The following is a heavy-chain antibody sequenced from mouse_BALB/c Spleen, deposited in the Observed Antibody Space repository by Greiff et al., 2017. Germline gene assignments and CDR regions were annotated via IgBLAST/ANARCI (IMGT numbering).Heavy chain of an antibody. J-gene: IGHJ2*01. D-gene: IGHD1-2*01. Sequence: VQLHQSGAELAKPGASVKMSCKASGYTFTSYWMHWVKQRPGQGLEWIGYINPSTGYTEYNQKFKDKATLTADKSSSTAYMQLSSLTSEDSAVYYCARSGVLRPPLDYWGQGTTLTVSS. CDR2: INPSTGYT. CDR1: GYTFTSYW. CDR3: ARSGVLRPPLDY. V-gene: IGHV1-7*01.